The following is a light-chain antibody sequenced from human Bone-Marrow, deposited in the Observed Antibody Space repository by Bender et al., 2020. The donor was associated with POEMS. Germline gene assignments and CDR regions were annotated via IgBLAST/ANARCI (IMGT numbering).Light chain of an antibody. Sequence: QSALTQPASVSGSPGQSITISCTGTDTDVGMFNLVSWYQQSPGKAPRLIIFDVTNRPSGVSDRFSGSKSANTASLTISGLQAEDEADYYCSSYSSIRVCVFGTGTRVAVL. CDR1: DTDVGMFNL. V-gene: IGLV2-14*03. J-gene: IGLJ1*01. CDR2: DVT. CDR3: SSYSSIRVCV.